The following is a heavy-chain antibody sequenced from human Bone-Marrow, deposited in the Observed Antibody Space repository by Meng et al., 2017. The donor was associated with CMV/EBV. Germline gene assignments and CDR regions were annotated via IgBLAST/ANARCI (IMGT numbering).Heavy chain of an antibody. V-gene: IGHV3-20*04. Sequence: GESLKIFCAASGFTFDDYGMSWVRQAPGKGLEWVSGINWNGGSTGYADSVKGRFTIFRDNAKNSLYLQMNSLRAEDTALYYCAREATYYYYGMDVWGQGTTVTVSS. CDR1: GFTFDDYG. CDR2: INWNGGST. CDR3: AREATYYYYGMDV. J-gene: IGHJ6*02.